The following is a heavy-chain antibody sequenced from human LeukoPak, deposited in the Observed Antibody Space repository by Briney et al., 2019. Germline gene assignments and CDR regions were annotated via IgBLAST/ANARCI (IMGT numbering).Heavy chain of an antibody. CDR1: GYTFTSYG. D-gene: IGHD2-2*01. J-gene: IGHJ6*02. V-gene: IGHV1-18*01. Sequence: ASVKVSCKASGYTFTSYGISWVRQAPGQGLEWMGWISAYNGNTNYAQKLQGRVTMTTDTSTSTAYMELRSLRSDDTAVYYCARNDDIVVVPAAIYGVDVWGQGTTVTVSS. CDR3: ARNDDIVVVPAAIYGVDV. CDR2: ISAYNGNT.